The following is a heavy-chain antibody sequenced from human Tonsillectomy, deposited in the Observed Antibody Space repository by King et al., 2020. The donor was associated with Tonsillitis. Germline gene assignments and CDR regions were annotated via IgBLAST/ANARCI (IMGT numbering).Heavy chain of an antibody. CDR2: IIGCGGST. Sequence: EVQLVESGGGLVQPGGSLRLSCAASGFTFSSYAMSWVRQAPGKGLEWVSAIIGCGGSTYSPDSVKGRFTISRDNSKNTLYLQMNSLRAEDTAVYYCAKDEWLVPRGGHYWGQGTPVTVSS. J-gene: IGHJ4*02. V-gene: IGHV3-23*04. CDR3: AKDEWLVPRGGHY. CDR1: GFTFSSYA. D-gene: IGHD6-19*01.